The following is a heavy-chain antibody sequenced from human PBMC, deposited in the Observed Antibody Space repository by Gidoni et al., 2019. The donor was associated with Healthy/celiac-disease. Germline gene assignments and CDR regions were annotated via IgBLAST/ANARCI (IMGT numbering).Heavy chain of an antibody. Sequence: QVQLVESGGGVVQPGRSLRLSCEASGFTLRSYGMHWVRQAPGKGLGWVAVISYDGSNKYYADSVKGRFTISRDNSKNTLYLQMNSLRAEDTAVYYCAKDGSSGGPGDAFDIWGQGTMVTVSS. J-gene: IGHJ3*02. CDR2: ISYDGSNK. CDR3: AKDGSSGGPGDAFDI. CDR1: GFTLRSYG. D-gene: IGHD2-15*01. V-gene: IGHV3-30*18.